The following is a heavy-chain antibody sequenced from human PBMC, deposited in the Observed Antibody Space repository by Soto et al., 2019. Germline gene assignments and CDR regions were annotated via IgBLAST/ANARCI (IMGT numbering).Heavy chain of an antibody. CDR1: GGSFSGYY. CDR2: INHSGST. Sequence: QVQLQQWGAGLLKPSETLSLTCAVNGGSFSGYYWTWIRQPPGKGLEWIGEINHSGSTNYNPSLKSRVSTSVDKSKNQLSLKLSSVTAADTAVYYCARCPMIRGPLDYWGQGTLVTVSS. J-gene: IGHJ4*02. D-gene: IGHD3-10*01. CDR3: ARCPMIRGPLDY. V-gene: IGHV4-34*02.